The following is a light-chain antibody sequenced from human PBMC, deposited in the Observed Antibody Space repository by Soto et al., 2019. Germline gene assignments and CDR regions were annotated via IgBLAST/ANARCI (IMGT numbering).Light chain of an antibody. CDR3: QQYDAWPLT. CDR1: QNIHNH. CDR2: DAI. J-gene: IGKJ4*01. V-gene: IGKV3-15*01. Sequence: EKLMSQSPATLSVSPGERVTLSCRASQNIHNHMSWFLQKPGQTPRLLIYDAIIRAADVPARFSGSWSVTEFTLTINSLQSEDFAVYYCQQYDAWPLTVGGGTKVDIK.